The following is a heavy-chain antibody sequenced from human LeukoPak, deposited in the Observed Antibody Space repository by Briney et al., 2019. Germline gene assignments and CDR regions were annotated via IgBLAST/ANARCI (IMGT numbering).Heavy chain of an antibody. D-gene: IGHD2-15*01. CDR2: ISAYNGNT. Sequence: EASVKVSCKASGYTFTSYGISWVRQAPGQGLEWMGWISAYNGNTNYAQKLQGRVTMTTDTSTSTAYMELRSLRSDDTAVYYCARDEGYCSGGSCENFDYWGQGTLVTVSS. CDR3: ARDEGYCSGGSCENFDY. V-gene: IGHV1-18*01. CDR1: GYTFTSYG. J-gene: IGHJ4*02.